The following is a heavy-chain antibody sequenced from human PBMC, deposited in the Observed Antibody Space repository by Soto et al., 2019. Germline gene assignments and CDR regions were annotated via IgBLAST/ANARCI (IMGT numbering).Heavy chain of an antibody. D-gene: IGHD3-10*01. CDR1: GDSVSSNSAA. CDR3: ARDSSPYYYGAGSSYYYYYGMDV. Sequence: QTLSLTCAISGDSVSSNSAAWNWIRQSPSRGLEWLGRTYYRSKWYNDYAVSVKSRITINPDTSKNQFSLQLNSVTPEDTAVYYCARDSSPYYYGAGSSYYYYYGMDVWGQGTTVTVSS. CDR2: TYYRSKWYN. V-gene: IGHV6-1*01. J-gene: IGHJ6*02.